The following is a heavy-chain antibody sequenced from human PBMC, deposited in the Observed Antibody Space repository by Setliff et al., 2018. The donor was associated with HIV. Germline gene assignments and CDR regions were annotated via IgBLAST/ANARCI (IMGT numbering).Heavy chain of an antibody. Sequence: SETLSLTCAVSGYSIRDNFFWGWVRQPPGKGLEWIGSIFYTGTTYYNPSLKSRVTLSLDTSKNQFSLELTSVTAADTAVYYCARHDCGGDCSINWFDPWGQGTLVTVPQ. D-gene: IGHD2-21*02. CDR2: IFYTGTT. CDR1: GYSIRDNFF. CDR3: ARHDCGGDCSINWFDP. V-gene: IGHV4-38-2*01. J-gene: IGHJ5*02.